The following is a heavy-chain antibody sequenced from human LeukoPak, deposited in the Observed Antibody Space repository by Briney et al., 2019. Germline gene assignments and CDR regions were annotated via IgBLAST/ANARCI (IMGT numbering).Heavy chain of an antibody. CDR3: ASIQRGGDY. CDR1: GGSISSSSHY. V-gene: IGHV4-39*01. CDR2: IYYSGST. J-gene: IGHJ4*02. Sequence: SETLSLTCTVSGGSISSSSHYWGWIRQPPGKGLEWIGSIYYSGSTYYNPSLKSRVTISVDTSKNQFSLKLSSVTAADTAVYYCASIQRGGDYWGQGTLVTVSS. D-gene: IGHD1-1*01.